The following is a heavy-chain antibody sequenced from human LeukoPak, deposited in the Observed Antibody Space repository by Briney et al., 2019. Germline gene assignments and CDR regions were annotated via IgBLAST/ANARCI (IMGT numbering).Heavy chain of an antibody. J-gene: IGHJ3*02. CDR1: GFTFSSYS. CDR2: ISSSSSYK. CDR3: ERAAGYDYVWGSYRGSSAFDI. V-gene: IGHV3-21*01. D-gene: IGHD3-16*02. Sequence: GESLRLSCAVAGFTFSSYSMNWVRQAPGKGLEWVSSISSSSSYKYYADSMKGRFTICRDKAKISLYLQMNSLRAEDTAVYYCERAAGYDYVWGSYRGSSAFDIWGQGTMVTVSS.